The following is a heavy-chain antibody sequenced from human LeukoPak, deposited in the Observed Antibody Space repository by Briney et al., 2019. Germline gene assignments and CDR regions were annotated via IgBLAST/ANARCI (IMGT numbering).Heavy chain of an antibody. J-gene: IGHJ4*02. V-gene: IGHV3-23*01. CDR2: ITASGGNT. CDR1: GFTFSSYA. D-gene: IGHD3-22*01. CDR3: PDSSGYN. Sequence: GRSLRLSCAASGFTFSSYAMSWVRQAPGKGLEWVSAITASGGNTYYADSVKGRFTISRDNSKNTLYLQMNSLRAEDTAIYYCPDSSGYNWGQGTLVTVSS.